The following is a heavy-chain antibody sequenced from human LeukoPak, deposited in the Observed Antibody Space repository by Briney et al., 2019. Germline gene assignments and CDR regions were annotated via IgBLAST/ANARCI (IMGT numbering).Heavy chain of an antibody. D-gene: IGHD6-13*01. Sequence: ASVKVSCKASGYTFTSYGISWVRQAPGQGLEWMGWISAYTGNTNYAQKLQGRVTMTPDTSTSTAYMALRSLRSDDTAVYYSARDELAAAGNKYFYYGMDAWGQGTTVTASS. CDR1: GYTFTSYG. J-gene: IGHJ6*02. CDR2: ISAYTGNT. V-gene: IGHV1-18*01. CDR3: ARDELAAAGNKYFYYGMDA.